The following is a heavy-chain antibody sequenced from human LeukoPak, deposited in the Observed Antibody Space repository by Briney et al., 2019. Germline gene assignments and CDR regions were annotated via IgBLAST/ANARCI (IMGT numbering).Heavy chain of an antibody. CDR3: ARHFEQNFYYDSSGYYCWFDP. V-gene: IGHV4-39*01. CDR1: GGSISSSRYY. J-gene: IGHJ5*02. Sequence: SETLSLTCTVSGGSISSSRYYWGWIRQPPGQGLEWIGSIYYSGGTVYNLSLKSRVTISVDTSKNQFSLKLSSVTAADTAVYYCARHFEQNFYYDSSGYYCWFDPWGQGTLVTVSS. D-gene: IGHD3-22*01. CDR2: IYYSGGT.